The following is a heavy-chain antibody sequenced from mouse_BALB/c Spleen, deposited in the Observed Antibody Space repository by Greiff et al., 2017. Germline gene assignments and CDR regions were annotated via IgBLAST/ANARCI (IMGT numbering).Heavy chain of an antibody. CDR2: IDPSDSET. CDR1: GYSFTSYW. Sequence: QVQLQQSGPQLVRPGASVKISCKASGYSFTSYWMHWVKQRPGQGLEWIGMIDPSDSETRLNQKFKDKATLTVDKSSSTAYMQLSSPTSEDSAVYYCAEDYGSFAYWGQGTLVTVSA. CDR3: AEDYGSFAY. D-gene: IGHD1-1*01. V-gene: IGHV1-74*01. J-gene: IGHJ3*01.